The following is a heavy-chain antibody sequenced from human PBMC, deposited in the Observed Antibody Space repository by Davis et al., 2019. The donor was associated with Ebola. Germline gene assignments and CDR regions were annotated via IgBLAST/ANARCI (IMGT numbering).Heavy chain of an antibody. Sequence: PGGSLRLSCAASGFTFSSYGMHWVRQAPGKGLEWVAVISYDGSNKYYADSVKGRFTISRDNSKNTLYLQMNSLRAEDTAVYYCAKDLVVVVADIYGMDVWGQGTTVTVSS. CDR3: AKDLVVVVADIYGMDV. CDR1: GFTFSSYG. J-gene: IGHJ6*02. CDR2: ISYDGSNK. V-gene: IGHV3-30*18. D-gene: IGHD2-15*01.